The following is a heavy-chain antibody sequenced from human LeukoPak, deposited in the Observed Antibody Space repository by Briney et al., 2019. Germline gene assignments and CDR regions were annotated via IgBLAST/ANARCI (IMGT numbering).Heavy chain of an antibody. J-gene: IGHJ4*02. V-gene: IGHV1-2*02. CDR1: GYTFTGYY. Sequence: ASVKVSCKASGYTFTGYYMHWVRQAPGQGLEWMGWINPNSGGTYYAQKFQGRVTMTRDTSISTAYMELSRLRSDDTAVYYCAREDYDFWSGYRLATDYWGQGTLVTVSS. CDR2: INPNSGGT. D-gene: IGHD3-3*01. CDR3: AREDYDFWSGYRLATDY.